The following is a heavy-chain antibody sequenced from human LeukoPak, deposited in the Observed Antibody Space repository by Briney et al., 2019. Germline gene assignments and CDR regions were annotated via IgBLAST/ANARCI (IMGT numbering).Heavy chain of an antibody. Sequence: SETLSLTCAVYGGSFSGYYWSWIRPPPGKGLEWIGEINHSGSTNYNPSLKSRVTISVDTSKNHFSLKLSSVTAADTAVYYCARRITMIPSPPRAKNWFDPWGQGTLVTVSS. V-gene: IGHV4-34*01. CDR2: INHSGST. D-gene: IGHD3-22*01. CDR3: ARRITMIPSPPRAKNWFDP. J-gene: IGHJ5*02. CDR1: GGSFSGYY.